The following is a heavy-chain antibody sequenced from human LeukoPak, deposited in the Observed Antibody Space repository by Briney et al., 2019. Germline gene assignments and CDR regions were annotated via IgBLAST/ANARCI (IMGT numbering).Heavy chain of an antibody. CDR2: ISGSGGST. CDR3: AKDLLRTIVVITAAGYYFDY. J-gene: IGHJ4*02. D-gene: IGHD3-22*01. V-gene: IGHV3-23*01. Sequence: GGSLRLSCAASGFSVSSNYMSWVRQAPGMGLEWVSGISGSGGSTYYADSVRGRFTISRDNSKNTLYLQMNSLRAEDTAVYYCAKDLLRTIVVITAAGYYFDYWGQGTLVTVSS. CDR1: GFSVSSNY.